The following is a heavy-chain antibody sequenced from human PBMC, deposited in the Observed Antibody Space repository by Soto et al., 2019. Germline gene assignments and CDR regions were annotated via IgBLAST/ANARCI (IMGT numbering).Heavy chain of an antibody. J-gene: IGHJ6*02. CDR1: GFTFSNAW. Sequence: PGGSLRLSCAASGFTFSNAWMSWVRQAPGKGLEWVGRIKSISDGGKIDYAAPVKGRFTISRDDSKNTLYLQMNSLKTEDTAVYYCTTDHVSYGMDVWGQGTTVTVSS. V-gene: IGHV3-15*01. CDR2: IKSISDGGKI. CDR3: TTDHVSYGMDV.